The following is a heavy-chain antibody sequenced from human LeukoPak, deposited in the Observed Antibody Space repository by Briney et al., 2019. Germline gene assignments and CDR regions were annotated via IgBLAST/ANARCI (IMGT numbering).Heavy chain of an antibody. J-gene: IGHJ4*02. CDR2: TSGPGGRR. Sequence: GGSLRLSCAASGFTFSSYAMSWVRQAPGKGLEWVSATSGPGGRRAYADSVKGRFTISRDNSKNTLYLQMHSLRAEDTAIYYCAKKVGLVSAPLYYFDLWGQGTLVTVSS. CDR3: AKKVGLVSAPLYYFDL. CDR1: GFTFSSYA. D-gene: IGHD6-6*01. V-gene: IGHV3-23*01.